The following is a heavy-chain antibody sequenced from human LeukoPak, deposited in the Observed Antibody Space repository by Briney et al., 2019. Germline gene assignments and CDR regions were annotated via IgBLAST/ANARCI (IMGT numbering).Heavy chain of an antibody. CDR1: GFTFDDYT. CDR3: ARGPLSGSRAFDY. CDR2: ISWDGGST. D-gene: IGHD3-10*01. J-gene: IGHJ4*02. V-gene: IGHV3-43*01. Sequence: GGSLRLSCAASGFTFDDYTMHWVRQAPGKGLEWVSLISWDGGSTYYADSVKGRFTISRDNSKNTLYLQMNSLRAEDTAVYYCARGPLSGSRAFDYWGQGTLVTVSS.